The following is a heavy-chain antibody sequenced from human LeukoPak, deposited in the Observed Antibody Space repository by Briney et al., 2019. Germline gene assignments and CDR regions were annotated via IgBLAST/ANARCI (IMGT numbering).Heavy chain of an antibody. CDR2: ISGSGSST. V-gene: IGHV3-23*01. J-gene: IGHJ4*02. CDR1: GFTFSSYA. Sequence: GGSLRLSCAASGFTFSSYAMSWVRQAPGKGLEWVSAISGSGSSTCYADSVKGRFTISRDNSKNTLYLQMNSLRAEDTALYYCAKRDGYNSNPLKDWGQGTLVTVSS. D-gene: IGHD5-24*01. CDR3: AKRDGYNSNPLKD.